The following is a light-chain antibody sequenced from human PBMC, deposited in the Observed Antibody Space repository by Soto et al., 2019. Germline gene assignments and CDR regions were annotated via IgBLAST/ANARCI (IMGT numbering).Light chain of an antibody. CDR3: QQSYGSPYT. CDR2: GAS. V-gene: IGKV1-39*01. CDR1: QTISNY. Sequence: DIQMTQSPSSLSASVGDRVTITCRASQTISNYLNWYQQKSGKAPKVLIYGASRLQSGVPSRYSGSRVGTDFTLTLSGLQPEDFATYYCQQSYGSPYTFGPGTKVEIK. J-gene: IGKJ3*01.